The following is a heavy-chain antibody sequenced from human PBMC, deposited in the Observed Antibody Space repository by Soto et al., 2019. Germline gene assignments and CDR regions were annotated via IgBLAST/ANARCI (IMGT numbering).Heavy chain of an antibody. J-gene: IGHJ4*02. CDR1: GGSISSYY. CDR2: IYYSGNT. CDR3: ARQVGGWAPWYFDY. Sequence: SETLSLTCTVSGGSISSYYWSWIRQPPGKGLEWIGYIYYSGNTNYNPSLKSRVTISVDTSKNQFSLKLSSVTAADTAVYYCARQVGGWAPWYFDYWGQGTLVTVS. D-gene: IGHD6-19*01. V-gene: IGHV4-59*08.